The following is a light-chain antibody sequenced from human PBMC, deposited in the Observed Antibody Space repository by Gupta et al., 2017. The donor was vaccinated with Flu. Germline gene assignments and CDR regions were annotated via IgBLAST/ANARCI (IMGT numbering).Light chain of an antibody. Sequence: EIVLTQSPATLSLSPGERATLSCRTSQSVSYYLAWYQQKPGQAPRLLIYDTSSRATGIPARFSGSGSGTEFTLTVSSLEPEDFAVYYCQQRSSWPVTFGGGTELEV. CDR1: QSVSYY. J-gene: IGKJ4*01. CDR2: DTS. V-gene: IGKV3-11*01. CDR3: QQRSSWPVT.